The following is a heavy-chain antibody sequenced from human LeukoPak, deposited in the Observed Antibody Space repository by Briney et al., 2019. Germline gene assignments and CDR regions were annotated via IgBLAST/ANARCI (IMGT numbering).Heavy chain of an antibody. D-gene: IGHD3-22*01. V-gene: IGHV3-23*01. CDR1: GFTFNNYA. CDR2: ISGSGGRT. Sequence: GGSLRLSCAASGFTFNNYAMSWVRQTPGKGLEWVSSISGSGGRTYYTDSVKGRFSISRDNSNKMVYMQMNRLRVEDTALYYCAKGHGDSDGYYSYDHWGQGTLVTVSS. CDR3: AKGHGDSDGYYSYDH. J-gene: IGHJ4*02.